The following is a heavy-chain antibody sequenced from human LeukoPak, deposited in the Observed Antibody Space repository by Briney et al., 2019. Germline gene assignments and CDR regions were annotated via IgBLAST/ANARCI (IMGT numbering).Heavy chain of an antibody. J-gene: IGHJ3*02. V-gene: IGHV3-53*01. CDR1: GFTVSSYY. Sequence: GGSLGLSCAASGFTVSSYYITWVRQAPGKGLEWVSVMYSGGSTYYADSVKGRFTISRDNSKNTLYLQMNSLRAEDTALYYCAKISGVAPIWCQGTMVTVSS. CDR3: AKISGVAPI. CDR2: MYSGGST. D-gene: IGHD5-12*01.